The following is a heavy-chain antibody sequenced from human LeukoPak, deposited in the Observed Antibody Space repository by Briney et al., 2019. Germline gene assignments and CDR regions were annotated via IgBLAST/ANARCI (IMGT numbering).Heavy chain of an antibody. CDR2: INPSGGST. V-gene: IGHV1-46*01. CDR3: ERDRFDSMGRYYDFWSGNPHSDY. CDR1: GYTFTSYY. J-gene: IGHJ4*02. Sequence: ASVKVSCKASGYTFTSYYMHWVRQAPGQGLEWMGIINPSGGSTSYAQKFQGRVTMTRDTSTSTVYMGLSSLRSEDTAVYYSERDRFDSMGRYYDFWSGNPHSDYWGQGTLVTVSS. D-gene: IGHD3-3*01.